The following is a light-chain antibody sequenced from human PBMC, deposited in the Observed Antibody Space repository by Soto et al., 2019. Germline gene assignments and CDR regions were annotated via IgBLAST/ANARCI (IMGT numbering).Light chain of an antibody. CDR2: AAS. Sequence: IQLTQSPSSLSASVGDRVTITCRASEDISSYLAWYQQKPGKAPTLLIYAASTLQSGVPSRFSGSGSGTDFTLTISSLQPEDFATYYCQQLNSYPLTFGPGTKVDIK. V-gene: IGKV1-9*01. CDR3: QQLNSYPLT. J-gene: IGKJ3*01. CDR1: EDISSY.